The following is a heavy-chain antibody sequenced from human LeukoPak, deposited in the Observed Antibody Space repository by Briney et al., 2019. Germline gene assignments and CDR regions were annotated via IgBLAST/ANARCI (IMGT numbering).Heavy chain of an antibody. J-gene: IGHJ6*02. CDR1: GGSFSGYY. V-gene: IGHV4-34*01. CDR3: ARFHYYYGMDV. CDR2: INHSGST. Sequence: SETLSLTCAVYGGSFSGYYWSWIRQPPGKGLEWIGEINHSGSTNYNPSLKSRVSISVDTSKNQFSLKLNSVTAADTAVYYCARFHYYYGMDVWGQGTTVTVSS.